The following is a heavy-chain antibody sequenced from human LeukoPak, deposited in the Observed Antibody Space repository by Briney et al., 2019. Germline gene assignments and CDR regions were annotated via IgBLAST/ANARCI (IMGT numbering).Heavy chain of an antibody. V-gene: IGHV3-23*01. CDR1: GFTFSSYA. CDR3: AKVKYCSSTSCRLGLDGFDY. CDR2: TSGSGGST. D-gene: IGHD2-2*01. Sequence: PGGSLRLSWAASGFTFSSYAMSWVRQATGKGLEWDSATSGSGGSTYYADFVQGRVTSFRDNSKNTLYLQMNSLRAEDTAVYYCAKVKYCSSTSCRLGLDGFDYWGQGTLVTVSS. J-gene: IGHJ4*02.